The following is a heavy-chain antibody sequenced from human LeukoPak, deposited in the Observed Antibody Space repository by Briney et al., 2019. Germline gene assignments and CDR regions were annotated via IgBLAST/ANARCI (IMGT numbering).Heavy chain of an antibody. Sequence: SETLSLTCTVSGGSIGGYYWSWIRQPPGKGLEWIGYIYYSGSTNYNPSLKSRVTISVDTSKNQFYLKLSSVTAADTAVYYCARRVREMATIKWYFDLWGRGTVVTVSS. J-gene: IGHJ2*01. D-gene: IGHD5-24*01. V-gene: IGHV4-59*08. CDR3: ARRVREMATIKWYFDL. CDR2: IYYSGST. CDR1: GGSIGGYY.